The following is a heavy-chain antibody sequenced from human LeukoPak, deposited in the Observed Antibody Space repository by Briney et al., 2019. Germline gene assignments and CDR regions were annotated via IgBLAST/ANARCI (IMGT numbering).Heavy chain of an antibody. CDR3: AREDVDLTLATSGAFDI. V-gene: IGHV3-74*01. Sequence: GGSLRLSCAASGFTFSSYWMHWVRQAPGKGLVWVSRIISDGSSTSYADSVKGRFTISRDNARNTLYLQMNSLRAEDTAVYYCAREDVDLTLATSGAFDIWGQATMVTVSS. CDR2: IISDGSST. J-gene: IGHJ3*02. D-gene: IGHD5-12*01. CDR1: GFTFSSYW.